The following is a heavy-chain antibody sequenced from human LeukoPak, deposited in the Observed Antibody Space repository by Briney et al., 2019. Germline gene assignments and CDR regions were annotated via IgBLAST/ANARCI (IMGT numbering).Heavy chain of an antibody. J-gene: IGHJ4*02. D-gene: IGHD6-19*01. CDR1: GFTFNSYG. CDR3: AKAAGYSSGWPLEY. Sequence: GGSLRLSCAASGFTFNSYGINWVRQAPGKGLEWVAVIWQDGSNKYYVDSVKRRFTISRHNSENTLYLQMNRLKAEDAAVYYCAKAAGYSSGWPLEYWGQGTLLTVSS. CDR2: IWQDGSNK. V-gene: IGHV3-33*06.